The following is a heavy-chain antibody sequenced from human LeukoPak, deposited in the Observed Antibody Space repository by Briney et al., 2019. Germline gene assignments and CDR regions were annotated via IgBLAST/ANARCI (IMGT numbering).Heavy chain of an antibody. CDR3: ARWGGTRQYYFDY. CDR1: GFIFSDYG. V-gene: IGHV3-33*01. J-gene: IGHJ4*02. CDR2: TRFDGSIK. Sequence: GGSLRLSCAVPGFIFSDYGFHWVRQAPGKGLEWVAVTRFDGSIKQYADSVKGRFTISRDDSKNTLYLQMNSLKSEDTAVYYCARWGGTRQYYFDYWGQGTLVTVSS. D-gene: IGHD1-1*01.